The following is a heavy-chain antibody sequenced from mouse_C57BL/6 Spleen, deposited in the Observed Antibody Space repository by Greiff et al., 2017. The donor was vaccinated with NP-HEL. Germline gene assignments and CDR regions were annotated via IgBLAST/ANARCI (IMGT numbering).Heavy chain of an antibody. Sequence: EVKVVESGGGLVKPGGSLKLSCAASGFTFSDYGMHWVRQAPEKGLEWVAYISSGSSTIYYAATVKGRFTISRDNAKNTLFLQMTSLRSEDTAMYYCARLGNYSFYAMDYWGQGTSVTVSS. V-gene: IGHV5-17*01. J-gene: IGHJ4*01. CDR1: GFTFSDYG. CDR3: ARLGNYSFYAMDY. D-gene: IGHD2-1*01. CDR2: ISSGSSTI.